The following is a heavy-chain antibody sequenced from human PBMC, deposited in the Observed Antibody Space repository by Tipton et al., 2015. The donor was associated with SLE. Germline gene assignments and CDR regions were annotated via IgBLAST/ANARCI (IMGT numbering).Heavy chain of an antibody. J-gene: IGHJ4*02. V-gene: IGHV3-21*03. Sequence: SLRLSCAASGFTFSSYSMNWVRQAPGKGLEWVSSISSSSSYIYYADSVKGRFTISRDNAKNSLYLQMNSLRAEDTAVYYCARDGGYITMIVVPYYFDYWGQGTLVTVSS. D-gene: IGHD3-22*01. CDR2: ISSSSSYI. CDR1: GFTFSSYS. CDR3: ARDGGYITMIVVPYYFDY.